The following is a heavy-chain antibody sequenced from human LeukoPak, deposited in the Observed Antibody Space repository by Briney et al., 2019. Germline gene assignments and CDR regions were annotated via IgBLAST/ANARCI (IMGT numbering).Heavy chain of an antibody. CDR2: ISGGSSFI. J-gene: IGHJ6*02. D-gene: IGHD6-13*01. V-gene: IGHV3-21*01. CDR3: ARKSVDSSSKYGMDV. Sequence: PGESLRLSCAASGFTFSSYTMNWVRQAPGKGLEWVSSISGGSSFINYADSVQGRFTISRDNPKNSLYLQMNSLRVEDTAVYYCARKSVDSSSKYGMDVWGQGTTVTVSS. CDR1: GFTFSSYT.